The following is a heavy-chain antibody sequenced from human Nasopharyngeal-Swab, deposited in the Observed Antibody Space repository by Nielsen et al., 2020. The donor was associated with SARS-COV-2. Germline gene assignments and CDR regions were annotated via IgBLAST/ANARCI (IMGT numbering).Heavy chain of an antibody. V-gene: IGHV1-3*01. CDR3: ARAVWVVPAAISPAHNRFDP. D-gene: IGHD2-2*01. Sequence: WVRQAPGQRLEWMGWINAGNGNTKYSQKFQGRVTITRDTSASTAYMELSSLRSEDTAVYYCARAVWVVPAAISPAHNRFDPWGQGTLVTVSS. CDR2: INAGNGNT. J-gene: IGHJ5*02.